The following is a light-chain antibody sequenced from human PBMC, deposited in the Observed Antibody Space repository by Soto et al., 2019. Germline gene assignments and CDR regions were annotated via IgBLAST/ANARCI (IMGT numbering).Light chain of an antibody. J-gene: IGKJ4*01. CDR3: QQRRNWPLT. Sequence: EIVLTHSPATLSLSPAERATLPCRASQSVNSYLAWYQQKPGQAPRLLIYDTYNRATGIPARFSGSGSGTDFTLTISSLEHEDFAVYYCQQRRNWPLTFGGGTKVDIK. CDR1: QSVNSY. CDR2: DTY. V-gene: IGKV3-11*01.